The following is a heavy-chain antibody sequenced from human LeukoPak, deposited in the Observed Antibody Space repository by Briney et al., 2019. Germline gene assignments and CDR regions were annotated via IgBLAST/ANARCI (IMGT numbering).Heavy chain of an antibody. V-gene: IGHV4-39*01. CDR3: ATPFHNFVVVPAANDY. Sequence: PSETLSLTCTVSGGSISSSSYYWGWIRQPPGKGLEWIGSIYYSGSTYYNPSLKSRVTISVDTSKNQFSLKLSSVTAADTAVYYRATPFHNFVVVPAANDYWGQGTLVTVSS. CDR1: GGSISSSSYY. CDR2: IYYSGST. J-gene: IGHJ4*02. D-gene: IGHD2-2*01.